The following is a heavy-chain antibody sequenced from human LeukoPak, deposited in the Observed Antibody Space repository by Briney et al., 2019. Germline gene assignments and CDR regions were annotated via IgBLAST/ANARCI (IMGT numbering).Heavy chain of an antibody. Sequence: GGSLRLSCAASGFTVSSNYMSWVRQAPGKGLEWVSVIYSGGSTYYADSVRGRFTISRDNSKNTLYLQMNSLRAEDTAVYYCARYGSGSYYNAWFDPWGQGTLVTVSS. V-gene: IGHV3-53*01. CDR2: IYSGGST. J-gene: IGHJ5*02. CDR1: GFTVSSNY. D-gene: IGHD3-10*01. CDR3: ARYGSGSYYNAWFDP.